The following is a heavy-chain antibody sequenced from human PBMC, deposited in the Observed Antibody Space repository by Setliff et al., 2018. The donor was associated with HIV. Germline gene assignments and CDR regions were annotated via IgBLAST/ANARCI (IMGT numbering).Heavy chain of an antibody. V-gene: IGHV1-46*01. J-gene: IGHJ4*02. CDR3: ARGVPVLRYFDWLSRLGY. D-gene: IGHD3-9*01. CDR2: INPSGGST. CDR1: GYTFTSYY. Sequence: APVKVSCKASGYTFTSYYMHWVRQAPGQGLEWMGIINPSGGSTSYAQKFQGRVTMTRDTSTSTVYMELSSLRSEDTAVYYCARGVPVLRYFDWLSRLGYCGQGTLVTVSS.